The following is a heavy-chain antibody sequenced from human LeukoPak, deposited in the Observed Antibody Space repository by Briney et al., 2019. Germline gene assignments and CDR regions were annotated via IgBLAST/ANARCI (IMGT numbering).Heavy chain of an antibody. CDR3: ARDNAETYYDILTGYYPAFRAFDI. CDR1: GGSISSYY. J-gene: IGHJ3*02. Sequence: SETLSLTCTVSGGSISSYYWSWIRQPAGKRLEWIGRIYTSGSTNYNPSLKSRVTMSVDTSKNQFSLKLSSVTAADTAVYYCARDNAETYYDILTGYYPAFRAFDIWGQGTMVTVSS. D-gene: IGHD3-9*01. V-gene: IGHV4-4*07. CDR2: IYTSGST.